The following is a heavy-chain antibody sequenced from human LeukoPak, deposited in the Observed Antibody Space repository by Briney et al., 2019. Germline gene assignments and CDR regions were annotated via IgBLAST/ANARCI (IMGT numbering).Heavy chain of an antibody. D-gene: IGHD3-22*01. CDR1: GGSFSGYY. CDR3: ARASNLGSPRTYYDSRAYRYYGMDV. Sequence: SETLSLTCAVYGGSFSGYYWSWIRQPPGKWLEWIGEINHSGSTNYNPSLKSRVTISVDTSKNQFSLKLSSVTAADTAVYYCARASNLGSPRTYYDSRAYRYYGMDVWGQGTTATVSS. V-gene: IGHV4-34*01. CDR2: INHSGST. J-gene: IGHJ6*02.